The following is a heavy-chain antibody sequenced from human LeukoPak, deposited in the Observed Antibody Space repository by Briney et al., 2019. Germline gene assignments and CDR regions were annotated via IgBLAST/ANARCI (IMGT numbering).Heavy chain of an antibody. D-gene: IGHD7-27*01. Sequence: SQTLSLTCALSGDSVSNNGAAWNWIRQSPSRGLEWLVRTYYRSKWNYDYAVSVKSRITINPDTSKHQFSLQLNSVTPEDTAVYYCARDQSNWGSWYFDVWGRGTLVTVSS. CDR3: ARDQSNWGSWYFDV. CDR1: GDSVSNNGAA. J-gene: IGHJ2*01. CDR2: TYYRSKWNY. V-gene: IGHV6-1*01.